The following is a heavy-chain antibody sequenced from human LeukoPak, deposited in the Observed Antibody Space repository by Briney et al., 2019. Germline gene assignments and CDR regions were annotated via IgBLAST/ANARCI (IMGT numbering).Heavy chain of an antibody. CDR1: GSTFSSYA. Sequence: GASVKVSCKASGSTFSSYAISWVRQAPGQGLEWMGGIIPIFGTANYAQKFQGRVTITTDESTSTAYMELSSLRSEDTAVYYCASTALDSGGYYSTDAFDIWGQGTMVTVSS. D-gene: IGHD3-22*01. J-gene: IGHJ3*02. V-gene: IGHV1-69*05. CDR3: ASTALDSGGYYSTDAFDI. CDR2: IIPIFGTA.